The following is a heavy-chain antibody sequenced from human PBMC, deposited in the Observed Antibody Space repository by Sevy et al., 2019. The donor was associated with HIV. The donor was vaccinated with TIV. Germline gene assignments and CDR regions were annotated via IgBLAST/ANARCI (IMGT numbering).Heavy chain of an antibody. CDR3: ARDRQGITVAGTAIDY. CDR1: GFTFSSYE. J-gene: IGHJ4*02. D-gene: IGHD6-19*01. V-gene: IGHV3-48*03. Sequence: GGSLRLSCAASGFTFSSYEMNWVRQAPGKGLEWISYITLSGSTMYYADSVKGRFTISRDSAKNSLYLQMNSLRAEDTAVYYCARDRQGITVAGTAIDYWGQGTLVTVSS. CDR2: ITLSGSTM.